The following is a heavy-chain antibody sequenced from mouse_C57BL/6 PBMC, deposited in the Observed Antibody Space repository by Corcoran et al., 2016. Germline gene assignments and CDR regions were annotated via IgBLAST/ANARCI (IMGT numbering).Heavy chain of an antibody. V-gene: IGHV1-26*01. CDR3: ARRGGNRPEFAY. CDR2: INPNNGGT. CDR1: GYTFTDYY. D-gene: IGHD2-1*01. Sequence: EVQLQQSGPELVKPGASVKISCKASGYTFTDYYMNWVKQSHGKSLEWIGDINPNNGGTSYNQKFKGKATLTVDKSSSTAYMELRSLTSEDSAVYYCARRGGNRPEFAYWGQGTLVTVSA. J-gene: IGHJ3*01.